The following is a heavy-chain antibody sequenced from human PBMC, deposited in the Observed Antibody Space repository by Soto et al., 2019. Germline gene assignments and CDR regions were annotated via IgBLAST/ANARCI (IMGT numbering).Heavy chain of an antibody. V-gene: IGHV3-74*03. CDR2: INSDGSST. D-gene: IGHD2-2*01. CDR3: ARVETCSSTSCYSVFDY. J-gene: IGHJ4*02. CDR1: GLTFSSYW. Sequence: EVQLVESGGGLVQPGGSRRLSWAASGLTFSSYWLHWVRQAPGKGLVWVARINSDGSSTTYADSVKGRFTISRDNAKNTLYLQMNSLRAEDTAVYYCARVETCSSTSCYSVFDYWGQGTLVTVSS.